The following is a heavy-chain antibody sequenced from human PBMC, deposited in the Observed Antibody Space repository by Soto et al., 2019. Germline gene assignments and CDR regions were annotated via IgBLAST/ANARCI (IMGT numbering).Heavy chain of an antibody. V-gene: IGHV4-39*01. CDR2: IYYSGST. CDR1: GGSISSSSYY. J-gene: IGHJ4*02. CDR3: ARHGLSRDSGSYLRY. D-gene: IGHD1-26*01. Sequence: PSETLSLTCTVSGGSISSSSYYWGWIRQPPGKGLEWIGSIYYSGSTYYNPSLKSRVTISVDTSKNQFSPKLSSVTAADTAVYYCARHGLSRDSGSYLRYWGQGTLVTVSS.